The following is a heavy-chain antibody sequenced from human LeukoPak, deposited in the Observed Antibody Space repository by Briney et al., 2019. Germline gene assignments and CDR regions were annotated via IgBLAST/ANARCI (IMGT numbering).Heavy chain of an antibody. CDR1: GGSISSSSYY. Sequence: SETLSLTCTVSGGSISSSSYYWGWIRQPPGKGLEWIGSIYYSGSTYYNPSLKGRVTISVDTSKNQFSLKLSSVTAADTAVYYCARRAGEMAIRSHFDYWGQGTLVTVSS. J-gene: IGHJ4*02. D-gene: IGHD5-24*01. CDR3: ARRAGEMAIRSHFDY. CDR2: IYYSGST. V-gene: IGHV4-39*01.